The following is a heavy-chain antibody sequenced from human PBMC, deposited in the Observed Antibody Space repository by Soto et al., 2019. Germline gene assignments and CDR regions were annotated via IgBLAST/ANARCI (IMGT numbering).Heavy chain of an antibody. J-gene: IGHJ4*02. V-gene: IGHV3-15*01. D-gene: IGHD2-2*01. CDR3: RGGIVVVPPN. Sequence: EVQLVESGGGLVKPGGSLRLSCAASGFTFSNAWMSWVRQAPGKGLEWVGRIKSKTDGGTTDYAAPVKGRVTISKDDSNDTLYLQMESLTTEETVVYYCRGGIVVVPPNWGQGTLVTVSS. CDR1: GFTFSNAW. CDR2: IKSKTDGGTT.